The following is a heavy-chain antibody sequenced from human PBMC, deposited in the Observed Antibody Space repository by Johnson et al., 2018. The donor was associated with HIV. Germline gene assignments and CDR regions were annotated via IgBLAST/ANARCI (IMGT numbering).Heavy chain of an antibody. J-gene: IGHJ3*01. Sequence: QVQLVESGGGVVQPGRSLRLSCAASGFTFSSYGMHWVRQAPGKGLEWVAVISYDGSNKYYADSVKGRFTISRDNSKNTLYLQMNSLRAEDTAVYYCAKEGWAAAQEGWGAFNFWGQGTMVTVSS. CDR2: ISYDGSNK. V-gene: IGHV3-30*18. CDR1: GFTFSSYG. CDR3: AKEGWAAAQEGWGAFNF. D-gene: IGHD6-13*01.